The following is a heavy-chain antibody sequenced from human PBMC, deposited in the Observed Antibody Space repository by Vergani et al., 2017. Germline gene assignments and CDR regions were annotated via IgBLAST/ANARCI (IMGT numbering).Heavy chain of an antibody. CDR3: ARQLRTARSGILHAFDI. V-gene: IGHV3-64*01. J-gene: IGHJ3*02. CDR1: GFTFTYHG. Sequence: EVRLLESGGDLVQAGGSLRLACATSGFTFTYHGMYWVRQGPGKGLEFVSGIGNYGGSIQYGNSVKGRFIISRDNSKRTVFLQMGSLTTEDTGVYYCARQLRTARSGILHAFDIWGHGTLVTVSS. CDR2: IGNYGGSI. D-gene: IGHD1-1*01.